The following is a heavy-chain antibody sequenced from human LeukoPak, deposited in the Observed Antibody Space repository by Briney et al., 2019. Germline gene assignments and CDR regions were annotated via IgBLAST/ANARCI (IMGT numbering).Heavy chain of an antibody. CDR1: GFTFSSYA. Sequence: GGSLRLSCAASGFTFSSYAMSWVRQAPGKGLEWVSAISGSGGSTYYADSVKGRFTISRDNSKNTLYLQMNSLRAEDTAVYYCANGYSSGWGSGADGFDIWGQGTMVTVSS. V-gene: IGHV3-23*01. CDR3: ANGYSSGWGSGADGFDI. J-gene: IGHJ3*02. D-gene: IGHD6-19*01. CDR2: ISGSGGST.